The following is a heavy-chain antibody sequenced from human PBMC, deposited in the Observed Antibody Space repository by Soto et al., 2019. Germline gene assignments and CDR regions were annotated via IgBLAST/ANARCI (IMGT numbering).Heavy chain of an antibody. CDR3: AKDIRCSSTSSYTGYYYGMDV. J-gene: IGHJ6*02. Sequence: GGSLRLSCAASGFTFADYAMHWVRQAPGKGLEWVSLFSWDGGSTYYADSVKGRFTITRDNSKNSLYLQMKSLRAEDTALYYCAKDIRCSSTSSYTGYYYGMDVWGQGTTVTVSS. V-gene: IGHV3-43D*04. CDR2: FSWDGGST. CDR1: GFTFADYA. D-gene: IGHD2-2*02.